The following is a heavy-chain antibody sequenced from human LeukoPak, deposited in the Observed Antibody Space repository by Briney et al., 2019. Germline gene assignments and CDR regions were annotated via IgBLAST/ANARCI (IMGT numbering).Heavy chain of an antibody. J-gene: IGHJ4*02. V-gene: IGHV4-30-2*01. CDR2: IFHTGHT. Sequence: PSETLSLTCAVSGGSISSGDFPWSRIRQPPGKGLEWIGYIFHTGHTSYNPSLKSRVTISADMSKDQLSLRLTSVTAADTAVYYCARGFYGAGSQFDYWGQGTLVTVSS. CDR1: GGSISSGDFP. CDR3: ARGFYGAGSQFDY. D-gene: IGHD3-10*01.